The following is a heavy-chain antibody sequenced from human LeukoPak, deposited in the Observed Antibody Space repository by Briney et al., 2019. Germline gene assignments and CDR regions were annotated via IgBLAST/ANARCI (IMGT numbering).Heavy chain of an antibody. D-gene: IGHD3-10*01. CDR1: GFTFDDYA. J-gene: IGHJ4*02. CDR2: ISWEGDTT. Sequence: GGSLRLSCAASGFTFDDYAMHWVRQAPGKGLEWVSLISWEGDTTYYADSVRGRFTISRDNSKNSLYLQMNSLTADDTAFYYCTRDTDYGSATNYFDHWGQGTLVSVSS. CDR3: TRDTDYGSATNYFDH. V-gene: IGHV3-43D*04.